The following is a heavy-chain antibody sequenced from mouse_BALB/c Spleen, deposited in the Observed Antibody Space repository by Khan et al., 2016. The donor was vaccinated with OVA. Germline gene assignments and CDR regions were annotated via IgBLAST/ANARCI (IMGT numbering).Heavy chain of an antibody. CDR1: GYSFTTYY. CDR3: TGHGYVAWFTY. Sequence: VQLKESGPELMKPGASVKISCKASGYSFTTYYIHWMMQSHGKSLVWIGYIDPFSGGTTYNQKFKGKATLTVDKSSSPAYLHLSNLTSEDSAVYYCTGHGYVAWFTYWGQWTLVTVSA. V-gene: IGHV1S135*01. CDR2: IDPFSGGT. D-gene: IGHD2-2*01. J-gene: IGHJ3*01.